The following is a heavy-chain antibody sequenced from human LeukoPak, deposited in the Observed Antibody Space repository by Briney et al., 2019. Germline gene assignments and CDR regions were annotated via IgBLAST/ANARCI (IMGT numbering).Heavy chain of an antibody. CDR2: INPKSGGT. D-gene: IGHD5-18*01. Sequence: ASVKVSCKASGYTFTDYYMHWVRQAPGQGLEWMGWINPKSGGTKYAQNFQGRVTMTSDTSISTASMELSRLRSDDTAVYYCARVRGSQDSAMVTSFHSWGQGTLVTVSS. J-gene: IGHJ4*02. CDR1: GYTFTDYY. CDR3: ARVRGSQDSAMVTSFHS. V-gene: IGHV1-2*02.